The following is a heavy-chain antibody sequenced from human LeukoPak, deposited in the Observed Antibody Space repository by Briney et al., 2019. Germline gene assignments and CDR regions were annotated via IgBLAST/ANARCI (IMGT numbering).Heavy chain of an antibody. J-gene: IGHJ5*02. V-gene: IGHV3-74*01. Sequence: GGSLRLSCAASGFTFTSYWMHWVRQIPGKGLVWLSRIKYDGSSTTYADSVKGRFTISRDYAKNTLYLQMNSLRAEDTAVYDCTRDCDTSGNYYGWFDPWGQGALVTVSS. CDR3: TRDCDTSGNYYGWFDP. CDR1: GFTFTSYW. D-gene: IGHD3-22*01. CDR2: IKYDGSST.